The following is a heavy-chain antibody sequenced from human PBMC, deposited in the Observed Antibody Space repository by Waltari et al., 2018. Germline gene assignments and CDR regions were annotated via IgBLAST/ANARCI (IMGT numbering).Heavy chain of an antibody. J-gene: IGHJ4*02. CDR1: GFSLSTSGVG. Sequence: QVTLNESGPALAKPTQTLTLTCAFSGFSLSTSGVGVGWIRQPPGKALEWLALIYWDDDKRYSSSLKNRLSIAKDTSKNQVVLTMINMDPVDTATYYCARTFDSNTYYYLYFDYWGPGTLVTVSS. CDR3: ARTFDSNTYYYLYFDY. D-gene: IGHD3-22*01. V-gene: IGHV2-5*02. CDR2: IYWDDDK.